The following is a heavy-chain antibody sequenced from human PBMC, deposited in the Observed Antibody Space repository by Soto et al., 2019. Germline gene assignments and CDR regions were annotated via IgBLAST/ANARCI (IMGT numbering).Heavy chain of an antibody. V-gene: IGHV3-30-3*01. Sequence: QVQLVESGGGVVQPGRSLRLSCAASGFTFSSYSIHWVRQAPGKGLEWVAVIAFDGIYEYYADSVKGRFTISRDNSKNTLYLQMNSLRAEDTAVYYCARGAGITVASTSFDYWGQGTLVTVSS. CDR2: IAFDGIYE. J-gene: IGHJ4*02. CDR3: ARGAGITVASTSFDY. D-gene: IGHD6-19*01. CDR1: GFTFSSYS.